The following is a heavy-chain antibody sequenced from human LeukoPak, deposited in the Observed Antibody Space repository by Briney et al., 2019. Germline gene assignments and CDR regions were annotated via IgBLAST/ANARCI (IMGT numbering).Heavy chain of an antibody. J-gene: IGHJ6*03. Sequence: SETLSLTCTVSGGSISSSSYYWGWIRQPPGKGLEWIGSIYYSGSTYYNPSLKSRVTISVDTSKNQFSLKLSSVTAADTAVYYCARGGYSSGWYGHYYYYYYMDVWGKGTTVTVSS. D-gene: IGHD6-19*01. V-gene: IGHV4-39*07. CDR1: GGSISSSSYY. CDR2: IYYSGST. CDR3: ARGGYSSGWYGHYYYYYYMDV.